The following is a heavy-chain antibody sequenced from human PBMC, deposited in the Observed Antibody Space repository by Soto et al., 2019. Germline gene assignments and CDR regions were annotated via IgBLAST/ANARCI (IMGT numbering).Heavy chain of an antibody. J-gene: IGHJ6*02. D-gene: IGHD4-4*01. CDR1: GYTFTDYW. CDR2: IYPGDSDT. Sequence: PGESLKISCKGSGYTFTDYWIGWVRQLPGKGLEWMGIIYPGDSDTRYSPSFQGHVTITVDKSTSTAYLQWNTLKASDTAMYYCARNISNFRYYYSAMDVWGQGTTVTVS. V-gene: IGHV5-51*01. CDR3: ARNISNFRYYYSAMDV.